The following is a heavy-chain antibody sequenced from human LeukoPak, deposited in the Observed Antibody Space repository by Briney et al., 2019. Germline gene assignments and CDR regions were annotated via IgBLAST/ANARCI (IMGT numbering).Heavy chain of an antibody. V-gene: IGHV1-69*04. Sequence: ASVKVSCKASGGTFISYAISWVRQAPGQGLEWMGRIIPILGIANYAQKFQGRVTITADKSTSTAYMQLSSLRSEDTAVYYCAGIAAAGYYYYYGMDVWGQGTTVTVSS. CDR1: GGTFISYA. CDR2: IIPILGIA. J-gene: IGHJ6*02. D-gene: IGHD6-13*01. CDR3: AGIAAAGYYYYYGMDV.